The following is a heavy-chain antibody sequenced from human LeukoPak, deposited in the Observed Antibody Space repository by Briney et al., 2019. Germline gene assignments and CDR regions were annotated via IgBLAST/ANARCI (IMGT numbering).Heavy chain of an antibody. Sequence: PSETLSLTCTVSGGSISSSSYYWSWIRQPPGKGLEWIGYIYYSGSTNYNPSLKSRVTISVDTSKNQFSLKLSSVTAADTAVYYCARAPSSWPYYYYGMDVWGQGTTVTVSS. CDR1: GGSISSSSYY. CDR3: ARAPSSWPYYYYGMDV. J-gene: IGHJ6*02. CDR2: IYYSGST. D-gene: IGHD6-13*01. V-gene: IGHV4-61*01.